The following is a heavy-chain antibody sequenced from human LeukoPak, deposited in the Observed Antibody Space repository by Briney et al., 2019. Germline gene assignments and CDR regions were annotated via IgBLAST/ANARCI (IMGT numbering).Heavy chain of an antibody. J-gene: IGHJ3*02. D-gene: IGHD3-22*01. V-gene: IGHV3-30-3*01. Sequence: GRSLRLSCAASGFXFSSYAIHWVRQAPGKGLEWVALISYDGSNKYNADSVKGRFTISRDNSKNTLYLQMNSLRAEDTAVYYCARDRDYYDSSGPYAFDIWGQGTMVTVSS. CDR2: ISYDGSNK. CDR3: ARDRDYYDSSGPYAFDI. CDR1: GFXFSSYA.